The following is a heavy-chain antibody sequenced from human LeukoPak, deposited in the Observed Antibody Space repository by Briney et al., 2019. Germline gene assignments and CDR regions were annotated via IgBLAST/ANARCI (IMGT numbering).Heavy chain of an antibody. CDR1: GGSFSGYY. V-gene: IGHV4-34*01. CDR2: INHSGST. D-gene: IGHD4/OR15-4a*01. Sequence: PSETLSLTCAVYGGSFSGYYWSWIRQPPGKGLEWLGEINHSGSTNYNPSLKSRVTISVDMSKKPFSLKLRSVTAADTAVYYCARGMVANSPDAFDIWGQGTMVSVPS. CDR3: ARGMVANSPDAFDI. J-gene: IGHJ3*02.